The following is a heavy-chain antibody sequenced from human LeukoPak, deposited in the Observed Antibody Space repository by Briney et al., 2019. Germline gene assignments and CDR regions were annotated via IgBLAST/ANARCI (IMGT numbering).Heavy chain of an antibody. Sequence: TGGSLRLSCAASGFTFSSYWMSWVRQAPGKGLEWVANIKQDGSEKYYVDSVKGRFTISRDNAKNSLYLQMNSLRAEDTAVYYCARDPALAAMLIDYWGQGTLVTVSS. J-gene: IGHJ4*02. CDR1: GFTFSSYW. D-gene: IGHD2-2*01. CDR3: ARDPALAAMLIDY. CDR2: IKQDGSEK. V-gene: IGHV3-7*01.